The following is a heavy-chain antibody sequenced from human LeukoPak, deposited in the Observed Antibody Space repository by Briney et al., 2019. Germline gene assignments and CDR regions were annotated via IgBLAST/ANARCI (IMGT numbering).Heavy chain of an antibody. V-gene: IGHV3-9*01. J-gene: IGHJ4*02. D-gene: IGHD6-13*01. CDR2: ISWNSGSI. CDR3: AKGTRIAAAGSFDY. Sequence: GGSLRLSCAASGFTFDDYAMHWVRQAPGQGLEWVSGISWNSGSIGYADSVKGRFTISRDNAKNSLYLQMNSLRAEDTALYYCAKGTRIAAAGSFDYWGQGTLVTVSS. CDR1: GFTFDDYA.